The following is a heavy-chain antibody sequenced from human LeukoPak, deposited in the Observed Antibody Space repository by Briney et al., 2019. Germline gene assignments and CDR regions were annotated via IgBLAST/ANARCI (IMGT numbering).Heavy chain of an antibody. Sequence: SETLSLTCTVSGGSVSSGSYYWSWIRQPQGKGLEWIGYIYYSGSTNYNSSLKSRVTISVDTSKNQFSLKLSSVTAADTAVYYCARLPYYDILTGYFNGEWFDPWGQGTLVTVSS. CDR1: GGSVSSGSYY. V-gene: IGHV4-61*01. CDR2: IYYSGST. CDR3: ARLPYYDILTGYFNGEWFDP. D-gene: IGHD3-9*01. J-gene: IGHJ5*02.